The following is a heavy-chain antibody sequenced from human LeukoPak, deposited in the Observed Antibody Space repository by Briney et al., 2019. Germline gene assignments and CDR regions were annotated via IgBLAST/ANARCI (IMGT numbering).Heavy chain of an antibody. Sequence: GGSLRLSCVVSGLTFRNYGMYWVRQAPGKGLEWVALIWYDGSNKYYADSVKGRFTISRDNPKNTLYLQMNSLRAEDTAVYYCARDMATVTTPGTDYWGQGTLVTVSS. CDR2: IWYDGSNK. V-gene: IGHV3-33*01. D-gene: IGHD4-17*01. J-gene: IGHJ4*02. CDR3: ARDMATVTTPGTDY. CDR1: GLTFRNYG.